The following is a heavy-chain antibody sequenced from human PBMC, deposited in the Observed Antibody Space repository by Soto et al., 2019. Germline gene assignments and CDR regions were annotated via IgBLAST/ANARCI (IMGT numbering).Heavy chain of an antibody. V-gene: IGHV3-33*01. J-gene: IGHJ4*02. CDR2: IWYDGSNK. CDR3: ARDRDYYGLDY. CDR1: GFTFSSYG. D-gene: IGHD3-10*01. Sequence: QVQLVESGGGVVQPGRSLRLSCAAPGFTFSSYGMHWVRQAPGKGLEWVAVIWYDGSNKYYADSVKGRFTISRDNSKNTLYLQMNSLRAEDTAVYYCARDRDYYGLDYWGQGTLVTVSS.